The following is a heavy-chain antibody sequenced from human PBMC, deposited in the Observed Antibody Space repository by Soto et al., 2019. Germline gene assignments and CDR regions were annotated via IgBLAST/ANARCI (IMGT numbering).Heavy chain of an antibody. Sequence: SVKVSCKASGGTFSSYAISWVRQAPGQGLEWMGGIIPIFGTANYAQKFQGRVTITADESTSTAYMELSSLRSEDTAVYYCASPEVNDSYLPFDYWGQGTLVTVSS. D-gene: IGHD5-18*01. CDR1: GGTFSSYA. CDR3: ASPEVNDSYLPFDY. V-gene: IGHV1-69*13. J-gene: IGHJ4*02. CDR2: IIPIFGTA.